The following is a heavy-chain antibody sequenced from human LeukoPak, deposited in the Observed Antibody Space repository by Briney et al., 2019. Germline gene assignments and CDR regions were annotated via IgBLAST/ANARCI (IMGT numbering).Heavy chain of an antibody. CDR1: GGSISSYY. D-gene: IGHD5-18*01. Sequence: SETLSLTCTVSGGSISSYYRSWIRQPAGKGLEWIGRIYTSGSTNYNPSLKSRVTMSVDTSKNQFSLKLSSVTAADTAVYYCARDWLLNHDAFDIWGQGTMVTVSS. J-gene: IGHJ3*02. CDR3: ARDWLLNHDAFDI. V-gene: IGHV4-4*07. CDR2: IYTSGST.